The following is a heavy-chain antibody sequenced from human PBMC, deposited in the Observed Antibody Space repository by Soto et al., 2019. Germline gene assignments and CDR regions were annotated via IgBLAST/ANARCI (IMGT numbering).Heavy chain of an antibody. Sequence: PGESRKISCKGSGYSFTSYWISWVRQMPGKVLEWMGRIDPSDSYTNYSPSFQGHVTISADKSIRTAYLQWSSLKASDTAMYYCASLGGDYPYWGQGTLVTVSS. J-gene: IGHJ4*02. CDR3: ASLGGDYPY. V-gene: IGHV5-10-1*01. CDR1: GYSFTSYW. CDR2: IDPSDSYT. D-gene: IGHD4-17*01.